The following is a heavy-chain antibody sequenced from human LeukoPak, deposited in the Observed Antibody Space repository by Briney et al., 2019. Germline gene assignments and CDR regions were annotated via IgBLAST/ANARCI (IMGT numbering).Heavy chain of an antibody. Sequence: PGGSLRLSCAASGFTVSSNYMSWVRQAPGKELEWVSVIYSGGSTYYADSVKGRFTISRDNSKNTLYLQMNSLRAEDTAVYYCVRAVAVTKCFDSWGQGTLVTVSS. D-gene: IGHD4-17*01. J-gene: IGHJ4*02. CDR3: VRAVAVTKCFDS. CDR2: IYSGGST. V-gene: IGHV3-66*01. CDR1: GFTVSSNY.